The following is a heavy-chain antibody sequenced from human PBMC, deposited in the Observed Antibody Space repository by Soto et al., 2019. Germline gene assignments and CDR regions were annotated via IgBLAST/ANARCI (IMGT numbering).Heavy chain of an antibody. CDR1: GFTFSSYG. CDR2: ISYDGSNK. CDR3: AKDATDTAALPSDYYDSRGYYMTYSYYGMDV. V-gene: IGHV3-30*18. D-gene: IGHD3-22*01. J-gene: IGHJ6*02. Sequence: PGGSLRLSCAASGFTFSSYGMHWVRQAPGKGLEWVAVISYDGSNKYYADSVKGRFTISRDNSKNTLYLQMNSLRAEDTAVYYCAKDATDTAALPSDYYDSRGYYMTYSYYGMDVWGPGTTVTVSS.